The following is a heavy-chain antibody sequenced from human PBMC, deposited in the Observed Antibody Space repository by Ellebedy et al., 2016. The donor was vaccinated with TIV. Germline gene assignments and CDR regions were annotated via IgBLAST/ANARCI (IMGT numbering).Heavy chain of an antibody. CDR2: INPSGGST. D-gene: IGHD3-22*01. CDR1: GYTFTSYY. J-gene: IGHJ4*02. Sequence: ASVKVSXXASGYTFTSYYMHWVRQAPGQGLEWMGIINPSGGSTSYAQKFQGRVTMTRDTSTSTVYMELSSLRSEDTAVYYCARGGQGYYDSSASGYWGQGTLVTVSS. V-gene: IGHV1-46*01. CDR3: ARGGQGYYDSSASGY.